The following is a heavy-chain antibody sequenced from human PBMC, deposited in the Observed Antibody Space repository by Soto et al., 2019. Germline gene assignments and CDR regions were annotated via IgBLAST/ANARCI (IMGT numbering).Heavy chain of an antibody. CDR2: VNNDGSGT. J-gene: IGHJ3*02. Sequence: EVQVVESGGGLVQPGGSLRLSCAASGFTFSNYWMHWVRQAPGKGLVWVSRVNNDGSGTIYADSVKGRFTISRDNAKNTVYLEMNSLRAEDTALYFCTRGGFIHAFDMWGQGTTVTVSS. V-gene: IGHV3-74*01. CDR3: TRGGFIHAFDM. D-gene: IGHD2-21*01. CDR1: GFTFSNYW.